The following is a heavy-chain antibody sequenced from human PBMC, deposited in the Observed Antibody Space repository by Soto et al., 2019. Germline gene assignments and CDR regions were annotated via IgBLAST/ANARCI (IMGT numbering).Heavy chain of an antibody. CDR3: AKRDNILAGYSGAPFDY. CDR1: GFTFSGFA. CDR2: ISGGGDYT. J-gene: IGHJ4*02. D-gene: IGHD3-9*01. V-gene: IGHV3-23*01. Sequence: EVQLLESGGDLVQPGGSLRLSCAASGFTFSGFALSWVRQAPGKGLEWVSTISGGGDYTLYADSVKGRFTISRDNSKNTLYLQMNSLRAEDTAVYYCAKRDNILAGYSGAPFDYWGQGTLVTVSS.